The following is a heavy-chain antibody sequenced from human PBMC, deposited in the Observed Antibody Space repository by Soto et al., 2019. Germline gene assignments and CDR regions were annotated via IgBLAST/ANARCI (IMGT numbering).Heavy chain of an antibody. CDR2: IDPSSGTT. J-gene: IGHJ5*02. CDR1: GYSFSNFY. V-gene: IGHV1-46*01. CDR3: ARARRRYDSSGYSLLNWFER. D-gene: IGHD3-22*01. Sequence: GASVKVSCKPSGYSFSNFYVHWVRQAPGQGLEWMGIIDPSSGTTSYTQKFQGRVTMTRDTSTSTVYMELSSLRSEDTAVYYCARARRRYDSSGYSLLNWFERWGQGSRFTVCS.